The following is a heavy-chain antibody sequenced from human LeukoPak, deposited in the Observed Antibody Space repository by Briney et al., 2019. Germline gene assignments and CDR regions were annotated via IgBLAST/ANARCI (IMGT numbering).Heavy chain of an antibody. CDR3: AARIVGAPDY. D-gene: IGHD1-26*01. V-gene: IGHV3-21*01. CDR2: ISRSSSHI. J-gene: IGHJ4*02. Sequence: PGGSLRLSCEASGFTFSTYSLNWVRQAPGKGLEWVSSISRSSSHIRYADSVKGRFTISRDNAKNSLYLQMNSLRAEDTAVYYCAARIVGAPDYWGQGTLVTVSS. CDR1: GFTFSTYS.